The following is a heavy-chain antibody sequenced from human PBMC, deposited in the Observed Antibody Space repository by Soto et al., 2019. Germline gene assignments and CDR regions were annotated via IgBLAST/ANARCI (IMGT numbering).Heavy chain of an antibody. CDR2: IYYSGST. CDR1: GGSISSYY. CDR3: ARDSYYGSGSFYY. J-gene: IGHJ4*02. Sequence: QVQLQESGPGLVKPSETLSLTCTVSGGSISSYYWSWIRQPPGKGLEWIGYIYYSGSTNYNPSLTSRVTISVDTSKNQFSLKLSSVTAADTAVYYCARDSYYGSGSFYYWGQGTLVTVSS. D-gene: IGHD3-10*01. V-gene: IGHV4-59*01.